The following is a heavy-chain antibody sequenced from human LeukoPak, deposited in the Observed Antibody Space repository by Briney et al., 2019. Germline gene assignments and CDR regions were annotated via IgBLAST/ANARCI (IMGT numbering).Heavy chain of an antibody. V-gene: IGHV3-48*02. CDR1: GFAFSSFS. CDR2: ISGSSSTI. Sequence: PGGSLRLSCAASGFAFSSFSMNWVRQAPGQGLEWVSYISGSSSTIYYADSVKGRFTISRDNAKNSLYLQMNSLRDEDTAVYYCARSLLLGTSVDYWGQGTLVTVSS. D-gene: IGHD3-22*01. J-gene: IGHJ4*02. CDR3: ARSLLLGTSVDY.